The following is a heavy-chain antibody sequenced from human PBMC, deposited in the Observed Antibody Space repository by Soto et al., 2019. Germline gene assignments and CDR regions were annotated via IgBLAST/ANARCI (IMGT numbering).Heavy chain of an antibody. CDR3: GRSNVPYYSYGMDV. CDR1: GYSFTNYW. V-gene: IGHV5-51*01. Sequence: GESLKISCKSSGYSFTNYWIGWVRQMPGKGLEWMGIIYPGDSDTRYSPSFQGHVTISADKSISTAYLQWSSLKASDTAMYFCGRSNVPYYSYGMDVWGQGTTVTVSS. CDR2: IYPGDSDT. D-gene: IGHD2-8*01. J-gene: IGHJ6*02.